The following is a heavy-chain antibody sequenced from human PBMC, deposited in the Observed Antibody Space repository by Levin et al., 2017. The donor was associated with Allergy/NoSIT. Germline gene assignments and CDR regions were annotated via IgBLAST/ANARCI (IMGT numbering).Heavy chain of an antibody. CDR3: AREGYDYVWGSYRDAFDI. Sequence: GGSLRLSCAASGFTFSSYGMHWVRQAPGKGLEWVAVIWYDGSNKYYADSVKGRFTISRDNSKNTLYLQMNSLRAEDTAVYYCAREGYDYVWGSYRDAFDIWGQGTMVTVSS. CDR2: IWYDGSNK. CDR1: GFTFSSYG. J-gene: IGHJ3*02. V-gene: IGHV3-33*01. D-gene: IGHD3-16*02.